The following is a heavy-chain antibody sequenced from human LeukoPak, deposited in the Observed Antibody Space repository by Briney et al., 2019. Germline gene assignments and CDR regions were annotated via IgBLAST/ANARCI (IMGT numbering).Heavy chain of an antibody. CDR3: ARGDNSSGWYPRYFDY. D-gene: IGHD6-19*01. CDR2: ISSSSSYI. V-gene: IGHV3-21*01. J-gene: IGHJ4*02. Sequence: GGSLRLSCAASGFTFSSYSMNWVRQAPGKGLEWVSSISSSSSYIYYADSVKGRFTIPRDNAKNSLYLQMNSLRAEDTAVYYCARGDNSSGWYPRYFDYWGQGTLVTVSS. CDR1: GFTFSSYS.